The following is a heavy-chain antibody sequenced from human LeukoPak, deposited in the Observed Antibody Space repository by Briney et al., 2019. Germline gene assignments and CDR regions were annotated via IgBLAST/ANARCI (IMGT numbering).Heavy chain of an antibody. CDR1: GGSISSYY. Sequence: SETLSLTCTVSGGSISSYYWSWIRQPPGKGLEWIGYFFYSGSTNYNPSLKSRVTISVDTSKNQFSLRLTSVTAADTAVYYCARDSRSYERSGYYHFDYWGQGSLVTVSS. CDR2: FFYSGST. J-gene: IGHJ4*02. D-gene: IGHD3-22*01. V-gene: IGHV4-59*01. CDR3: ARDSRSYERSGYYHFDY.